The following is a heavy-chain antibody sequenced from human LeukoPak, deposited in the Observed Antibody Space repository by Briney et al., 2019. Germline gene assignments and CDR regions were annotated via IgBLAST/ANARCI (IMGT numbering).Heavy chain of an antibody. D-gene: IGHD2-21*01. Sequence: SETLSLTCTVSGGSISSSSYYWGWIRQPPGKGLEWIGSIYYSGSTYYNPSLKSRVTTSVDTSKNRFSLKLSSVTAADTAVYYCARVNRARYFDYWGQGTLVTVSS. J-gene: IGHJ4*02. CDR3: ARVNRARYFDY. V-gene: IGHV4-39*07. CDR2: IYYSGST. CDR1: GGSISSSSYY.